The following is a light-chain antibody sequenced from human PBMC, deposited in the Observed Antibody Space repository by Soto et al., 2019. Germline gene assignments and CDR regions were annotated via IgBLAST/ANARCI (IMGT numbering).Light chain of an antibody. V-gene: IGLV2-14*01. CDR2: EVI. CDR1: SNDVGGYDY. CDR3: CSYTSRDTQVV. Sequence: QSALTQPASVSGSPGQSITFSCTGTSNDVGGYDYVSWYQQHPGKAPKLIIYEVIDRPSGVSHRFSGSKSGNTASLTISGLQAEDEADYYCCSYTSRDTQVVFGGGTQLTVL. J-gene: IGLJ2*01.